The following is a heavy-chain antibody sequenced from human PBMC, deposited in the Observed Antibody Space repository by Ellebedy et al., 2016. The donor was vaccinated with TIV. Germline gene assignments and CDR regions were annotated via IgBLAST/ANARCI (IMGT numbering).Heavy chain of an antibody. D-gene: IGHD3-22*01. J-gene: IGHJ2*01. V-gene: IGHV3-30*04. CDR2: VSYDGSIK. Sequence: PGGSLRLSCAASGFSFSSYAMHWVRQAPGMGLEWVAVVSYDGSIKNYVDSVKGRFTFSRDNSRNTISLQMSSLRPEDTAVYYCARDWGLSVIGVVINWYFDLWGRGTVVTVSS. CDR3: ARDWGLSVIGVVINWYFDL. CDR1: GFSFSSYA.